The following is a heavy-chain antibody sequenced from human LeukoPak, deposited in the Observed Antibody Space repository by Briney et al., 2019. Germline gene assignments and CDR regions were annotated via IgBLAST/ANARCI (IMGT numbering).Heavy chain of an antibody. D-gene: IGHD3-9*01. Sequence: GGSLRLSCAVSGFTFSDYALSWVRQAPGKGLEWVSSISGGGGSPYYADSVRGRFTIFSDNSENTLYLQMNRLRAEHTAVYYCAKAYYDILTGSDYWGQGTLVSVSS. J-gene: IGHJ4*02. CDR1: GFTFSDYA. CDR2: ISGGGGSP. V-gene: IGHV3-23*01. CDR3: AKAYYDILTGSDY.